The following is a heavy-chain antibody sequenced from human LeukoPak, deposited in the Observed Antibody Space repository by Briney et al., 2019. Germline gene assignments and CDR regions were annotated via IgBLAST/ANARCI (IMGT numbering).Heavy chain of an antibody. CDR2: ISAYNGNT. CDR1: GYTFTSYG. V-gene: IGHV1-18*01. J-gene: IGHJ4*02. D-gene: IGHD6-13*01. CDR3: ARDASGYSSSWSVTYRMLNDY. Sequence: GASVKVSCKASGYTFTSYGISWVRQAPGQGLEWMGWISAYNGNTNYAQKLQGRVTMTTDTSTSTAYMELRSLRSDDTAVYYCARDASGYSSSWSVTYRMLNDYWGQGTLVTVSS.